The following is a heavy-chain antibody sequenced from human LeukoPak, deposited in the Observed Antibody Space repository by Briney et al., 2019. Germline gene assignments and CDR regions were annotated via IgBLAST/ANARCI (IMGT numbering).Heavy chain of an antibody. J-gene: IGHJ6*02. D-gene: IGHD3-10*01. CDR2: INPSGGST. Sequence: ASVKVSCKASAYTFTSYYMRWVRQAPGQGLEWMGIINPSGGSTSYAQKFQGRVTMTRDTSTSTVYMELSSLRSEDTAVYYCARDWTMVRGVIILYYGMDVWGQGTTVTVSS. V-gene: IGHV1-46*01. CDR3: ARDWTMVRGVIILYYGMDV. CDR1: AYTFTSYY.